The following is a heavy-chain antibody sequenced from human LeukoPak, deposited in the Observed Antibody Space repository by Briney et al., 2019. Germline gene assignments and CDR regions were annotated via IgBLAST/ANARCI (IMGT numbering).Heavy chain of an antibody. Sequence: GGSLRLSCAASGFTFSSYGMHWVRQAPGKGLEWVAVISYDGSNKYYADSVKGRFTISRDNSKNTLYLQMNSLRAEDTAVYYCVKGGAWELLFYFDYWGQGTLVTVSS. D-gene: IGHD1-26*01. CDR2: ISYDGSNK. V-gene: IGHV3-30*18. CDR3: VKGGAWELLFYFDY. J-gene: IGHJ4*02. CDR1: GFTFSSYG.